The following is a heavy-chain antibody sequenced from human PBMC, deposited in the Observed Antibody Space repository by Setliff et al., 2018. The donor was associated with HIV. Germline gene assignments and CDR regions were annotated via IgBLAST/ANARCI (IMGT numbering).Heavy chain of an antibody. CDR3: ARHWDTSSSGLDV. Sequence: GSLSLTCSVSGDSIISNYWSWIRQPPGKGLEWIGHIVYSGSTNYNPSLKRRVTISVDTSRNQFSLRLSDVTAADTAVYYCARHWDTSSSGLDVWGRGTTVTVSS. J-gene: IGHJ6*04. CDR2: IVYSGST. V-gene: IGHV4-59*08. D-gene: IGHD6-6*01. CDR1: GDSIISNY.